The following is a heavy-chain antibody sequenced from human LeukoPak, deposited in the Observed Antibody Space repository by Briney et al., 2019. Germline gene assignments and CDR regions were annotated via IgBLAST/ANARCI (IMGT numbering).Heavy chain of an antibody. Sequence: GGSLRLSCAASGFTFSSYGMHWVRQAPGKGLEWVSAISGSGGSTYYADSVKGRFTISRDNSKNTLYLQMNSLRAEDTAVYYCAAALPDAFDIWGQGTMVTVSS. V-gene: IGHV3-23*01. CDR3: AAALPDAFDI. CDR1: GFTFSSYG. D-gene: IGHD3-10*01. CDR2: ISGSGGST. J-gene: IGHJ3*02.